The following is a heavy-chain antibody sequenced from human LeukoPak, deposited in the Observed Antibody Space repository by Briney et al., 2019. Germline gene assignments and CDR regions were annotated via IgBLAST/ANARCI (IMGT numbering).Heavy chain of an antibody. CDR2: IYYSGST. D-gene: IGHD3-10*01. CDR1: GGSVSGYY. Sequence: SETLSLTCTVSGGSVSGYYCSWIRQPPGKGLEWVGYIYYSGSTNYNPSLKSRVTISVDTSKNQFSLKLSSVTAADTAVYYCARAPYYYGSGNNGMDVWGKGTTVTVSS. V-gene: IGHV4-59*02. CDR3: ARAPYYYGSGNNGMDV. J-gene: IGHJ6*04.